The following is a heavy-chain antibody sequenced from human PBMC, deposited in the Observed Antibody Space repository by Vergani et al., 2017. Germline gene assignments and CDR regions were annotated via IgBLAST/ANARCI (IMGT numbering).Heavy chain of an antibody. Sequence: QVQLQESGPGLVKPSETLSLPCTVPGGPISSYYWSWIRQPPGKGLEWIGHIYYSGSTNYNPSLKSRVTISVDTSKNQFSLKLSSVTAAETAVYYCARAMNAYSGCPDGFDPWGQGTLVTVSS. CDR3: ARAMNAYSGCPDGFDP. D-gene: IGHD1-26*01. V-gene: IGHV4-59*01. CDR2: IYYSGST. CDR1: GGPISSYY. J-gene: IGHJ5*02.